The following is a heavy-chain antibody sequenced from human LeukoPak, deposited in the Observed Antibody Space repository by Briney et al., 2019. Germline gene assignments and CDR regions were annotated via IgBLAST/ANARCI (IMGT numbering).Heavy chain of an antibody. CDR2: IYTSGST. J-gene: IGHJ6*03. Sequence: KPSETLSLTCAVYGGSFSGYYWSWIRQPAGKGLEWIGRIYTSGSTNYNPSLKSRVTMSVDTSKNQFSLKLSSVTAADTAVYYCARGGAGYNYYGYYYYYMDVWGKGTTVTISS. CDR3: ARGGAGYNYYGYYYYYMDV. D-gene: IGHD5-24*01. V-gene: IGHV4-59*10. CDR1: GGSFSGYY.